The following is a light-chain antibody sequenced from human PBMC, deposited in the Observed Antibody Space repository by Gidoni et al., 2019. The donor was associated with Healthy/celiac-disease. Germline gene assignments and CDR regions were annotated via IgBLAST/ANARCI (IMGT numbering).Light chain of an antibody. CDR1: QSISSY. CDR2: AAS. CDR3: QQNYSTPYT. Sequence: IQMTQSPASLSASVGDRVTIPCRASQSISSYLNWYQQKPGKAPKLLIYAASSLQSGVPSRFSGSGSGTDFTLTISSLQPEEFATYYCQQNYSTPYTFGQGTKLEIK. J-gene: IGKJ2*01. V-gene: IGKV1-39*01.